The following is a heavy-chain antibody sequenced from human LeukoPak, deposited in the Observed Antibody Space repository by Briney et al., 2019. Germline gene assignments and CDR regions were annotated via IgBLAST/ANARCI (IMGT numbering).Heavy chain of an antibody. CDR1: GFTFSSYG. Sequence: GGSLRLSCAASGFTFSSYGMHWVRQAPGKGLEWVAVISYDGSNKYYADSVKGRFTIPRDNSKNTLYLQMNSLRAEDTAVYYCAKEKNYYGSGSYSTFLYYFDYWGQGTLVTVSS. J-gene: IGHJ4*02. CDR3: AKEKNYYGSGSYSTFLYYFDY. CDR2: ISYDGSNK. D-gene: IGHD3-10*01. V-gene: IGHV3-30*18.